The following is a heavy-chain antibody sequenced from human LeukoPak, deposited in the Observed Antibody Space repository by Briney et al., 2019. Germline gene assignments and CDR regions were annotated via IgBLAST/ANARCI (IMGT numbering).Heavy chain of an antibody. D-gene: IGHD1-1*01. J-gene: IGHJ4*02. CDR2: ISGSGGST. V-gene: IGHV3-23*01. CDR1: GFTFSSYA. Sequence: GGSLRLSCAASGFTFSSYAMSWVRQAPGKGLEWVSVISGSGGSTYHADSVKGRFTISRDNSKNTLYLQMNSLRAEDTAVYYCAKDLSPYNWNEIGEYWGQGTLVTVSS. CDR3: AKDLSPYNWNEIGEY.